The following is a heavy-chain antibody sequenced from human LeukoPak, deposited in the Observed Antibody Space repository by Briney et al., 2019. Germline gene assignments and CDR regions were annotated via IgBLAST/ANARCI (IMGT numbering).Heavy chain of an antibody. D-gene: IGHD2-8*01. CDR2: ISGSGGST. CDR1: GFTFDDYA. CDR3: AKDQSQGVA. J-gene: IGHJ5*02. Sequence: PGRSLRLSCAASGFTFDDYAMHWVRQAPGKGLEWVSAISGSGGSTYYADSVKGRFTISSDNSKNTLYLQMNSLRAEDTAVYYCAKDQSQGVAWGQGTLVTVSS. V-gene: IGHV3-23*01.